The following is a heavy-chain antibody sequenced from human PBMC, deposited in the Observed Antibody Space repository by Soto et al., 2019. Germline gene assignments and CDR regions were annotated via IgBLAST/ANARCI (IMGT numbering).Heavy chain of an antibody. D-gene: IGHD3-10*01. CDR3: ARDGITMVRGVISYYYGMDV. Sequence: ASVKVSCKASGYTFASHGISWVRQAPGQGLEWVGWVSPYNGNTNYAQKLQGRVTMTTDTSTSTAYMELRSLRSDDTAVYYCARDGITMVRGVISYYYGMDVWGQGTTVTVSS. CDR2: VSPYNGNT. CDR1: GYTFASHG. V-gene: IGHV1-18*01. J-gene: IGHJ6*02.